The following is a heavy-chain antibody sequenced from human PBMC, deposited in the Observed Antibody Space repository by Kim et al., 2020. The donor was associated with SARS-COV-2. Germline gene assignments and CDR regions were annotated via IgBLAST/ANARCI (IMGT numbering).Heavy chain of an antibody. D-gene: IGHD3-9*01. J-gene: IGHJ6*02. V-gene: IGHV3-15*01. CDR1: GFTFSNAW. Sequence: GGSLRLSCAASGFTFSNAWMSWVRQAPGKGLEWVGRIKSKTDGGTTDYAAPVKGRFTISRDDSKNTLYLQMNSLKTEDTAVYYCTTGGLGAYDILTGYLLWGQGTTVTVSS. CDR3: TTGGLGAYDILTGYLL. CDR2: IKSKTDGGTT.